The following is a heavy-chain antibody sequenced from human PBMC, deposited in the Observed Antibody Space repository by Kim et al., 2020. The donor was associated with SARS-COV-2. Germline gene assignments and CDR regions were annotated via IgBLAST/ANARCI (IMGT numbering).Heavy chain of an antibody. J-gene: IGHJ3*02. D-gene: IGHD3-22*01. CDR3: ARERSDSSGLDAFDI. Sequence: DSVKGRFTISRDNAKNSLYLQMNSLRAEDTAVYYCARERSDSSGLDAFDIWGQGTMVTVSS. V-gene: IGHV3-11*05.